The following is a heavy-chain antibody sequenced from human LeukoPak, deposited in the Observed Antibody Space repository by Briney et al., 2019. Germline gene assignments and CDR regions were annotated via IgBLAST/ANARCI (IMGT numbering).Heavy chain of an antibody. CDR1: GGSISSYY. Sequence: PSETLSLTCTVSGGSISSYYWSWIRQPPGQGLEWIGYIYSSGSTNYNPSLKSRVTISVDTSKNQFSLKLSSVTAADTAVYYCARTDSSGCQDYWGQGTLVTVSS. D-gene: IGHD6-19*01. CDR2: IYSSGST. V-gene: IGHV4-59*08. CDR3: ARTDSSGCQDY. J-gene: IGHJ4*02.